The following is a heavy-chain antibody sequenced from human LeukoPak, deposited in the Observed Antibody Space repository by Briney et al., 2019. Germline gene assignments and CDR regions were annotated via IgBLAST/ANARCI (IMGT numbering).Heavy chain of an antibody. CDR3: AREPVVVTAFSGY. D-gene: IGHD2-21*02. CDR1: GFTFSSYS. V-gene: IGHV3-21*01. J-gene: IGHJ4*02. CDR2: ISSSSSYI. Sequence: GGSLRLSCAASGFTFSSYSMNWVRQAPGKGLEWVSSISSSSSYIYYADSVKGRFTISRDNAKNSLYLQMNSLRAEDTAVYYCAREPVVVTAFSGYWGQGTLVTVSS.